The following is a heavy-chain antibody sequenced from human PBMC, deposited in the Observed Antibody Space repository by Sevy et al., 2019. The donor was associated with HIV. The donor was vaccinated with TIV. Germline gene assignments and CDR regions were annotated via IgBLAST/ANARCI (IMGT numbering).Heavy chain of an antibody. V-gene: IGHV1-18*01. D-gene: IGHD1-26*01. CDR2: ITPNNGDT. CDR1: GYTFTNYH. CDR3: ARAPSGSQGPGQYFHH. Sequence: ASVKVSCKASGYTFTNYHITWVRQAPGQGLEWMGRITPNNGDTNYAQRLQGRVTMTTDPSTGPVYMELRGLRSDDTAVYYCARAPSGSQGPGQYFHHWGQGTLVTVSS. J-gene: IGHJ1*01.